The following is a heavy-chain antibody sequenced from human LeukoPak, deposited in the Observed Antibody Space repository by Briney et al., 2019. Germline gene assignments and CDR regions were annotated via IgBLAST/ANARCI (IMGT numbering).Heavy chain of an antibody. Sequence: TSETLSLTCTVSGDSINSLDLWSWVRQPPGKGLEWIGEMYLSGTTHSNPSVKSRVTISIDKSKNQFFLNLSSVTAADTAVYYCAGLVGRYSSGLYYYYFDYWGQGTLVTVSS. D-gene: IGHD3-22*01. J-gene: IGHJ4*02. CDR3: AGLVGRYSSGLYYYYFDY. CDR1: GDSINSLDL. CDR2: MYLSGTT. V-gene: IGHV4-4*02.